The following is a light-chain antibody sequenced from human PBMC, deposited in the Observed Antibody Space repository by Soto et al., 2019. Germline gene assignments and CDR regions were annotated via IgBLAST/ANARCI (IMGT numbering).Light chain of an antibody. CDR3: KQYNNWPPT. Sequence: EIVLTQSPATLSLSPGERATFSCRASQSVSSYLAWYQQKPGQAPRLLIYDASNRATGIPARFSGSGSGTEFTLTISSLQSEDFAVYSCKQYNNWPPTFGQGTKVDIK. J-gene: IGKJ1*01. V-gene: IGKV3-11*01. CDR2: DAS. CDR1: QSVSSY.